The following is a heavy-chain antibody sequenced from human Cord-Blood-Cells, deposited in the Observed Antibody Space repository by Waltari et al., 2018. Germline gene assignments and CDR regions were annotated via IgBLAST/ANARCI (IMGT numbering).Heavy chain of an antibody. V-gene: IGHV3-30-3*01. CDR1: RFTVSSYA. Sequence: QVPLVESGGGVVQPGRSLRLSCAASRFTVSSYALHWVRQATGKGLEWVAVRSYDGSNKYYADSVKGRFTISRDNSKNTLYLQMNSLRAEDTAVYYCARGSGSYSLDYWGQGTLVTVSS. J-gene: IGHJ4*02. CDR3: ARGSGSYSLDY. D-gene: IGHD3-10*01. CDR2: RSYDGSNK.